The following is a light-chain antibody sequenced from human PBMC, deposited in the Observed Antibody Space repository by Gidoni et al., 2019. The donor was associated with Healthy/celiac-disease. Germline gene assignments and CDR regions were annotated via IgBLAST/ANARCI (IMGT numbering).Light chain of an antibody. CDR2: KDS. J-gene: IGLJ2*01. CDR1: ALPKQY. CDR3: QSADSSGTYVV. Sequence: SYELTPPPSVSVSPGPTARITCSGDALPKQYAHWYQQKPGQAPVQVIYKDSERPSGIPERFSGSSSGTTVTLTISGVQAEDEADYYCQSADSSGTYVVFGGGTKLTVL. V-gene: IGLV3-25*03.